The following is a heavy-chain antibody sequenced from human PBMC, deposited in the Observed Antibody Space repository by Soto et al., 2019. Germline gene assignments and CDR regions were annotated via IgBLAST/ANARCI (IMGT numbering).Heavy chain of an antibody. D-gene: IGHD1-26*01. V-gene: IGHV1-69*12. CDR3: ARLLGIVGATYFDY. Sequence: QVQLVQSGAEVKKPGSSVKVSCKASGGTFSSYAISWVRQAPGQGLEWMGGIIPIFGTANYAQKFEGRVTITADESTSTAYMELSSLRSADTAVYFCARLLGIVGATYFDYWGQGTLVTVSS. CDR2: IIPIFGTA. CDR1: GGTFSSYA. J-gene: IGHJ4*02.